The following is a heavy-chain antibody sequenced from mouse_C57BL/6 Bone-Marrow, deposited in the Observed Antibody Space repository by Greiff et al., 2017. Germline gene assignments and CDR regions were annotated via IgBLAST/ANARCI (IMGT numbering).Heavy chain of an antibody. CDR1: GYAFSSSW. J-gene: IGHJ3*01. D-gene: IGHD1-1*01. CDR2: IYPGDGDT. V-gene: IGHV1-82*01. Sequence: VQLQQSGPELVKPGASVKISCKASGYAFSSSWMYWVKQRPGKGLEWIGLIYPGDGDTNYNGKFKGKATLTADKSSSTAYMQLSSLTSEDSAVYFCARSQKDYGGRSQAWFAYWGTGTLVTV. CDR3: ARSQKDYGGRSQAWFAY.